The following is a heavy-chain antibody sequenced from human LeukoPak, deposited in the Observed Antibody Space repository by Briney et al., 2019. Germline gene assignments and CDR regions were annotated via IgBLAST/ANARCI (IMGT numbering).Heavy chain of an antibody. J-gene: IGHJ1*01. CDR3: YRDRHCGGDCPPVNFQH. D-gene: IGHD2-21*02. Sequence: AGSLRLSCAASGVTVRSNYRSWVRQAPGKGLEWVSVIYGGGTTNYADSVKGRFSISRDNSKNTLYLQLNSLRSADTAVYFCYRDRHCGGDCPPVNFQHWGQGTLVMVSS. CDR2: IYGGGTT. V-gene: IGHV3-66*01. CDR1: GVTVRSNY.